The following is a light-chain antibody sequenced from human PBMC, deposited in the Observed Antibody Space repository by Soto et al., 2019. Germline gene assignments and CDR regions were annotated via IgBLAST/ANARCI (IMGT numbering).Light chain of an antibody. J-gene: IGLJ3*02. Sequence: QSALTQPASVSGSPGQSITISCTGTSSDVGGYNFVTWYQQHPGKAPKLMIYEVFNRPSGVSNRFSGSKSGNTASLTISGLQTEDEAEDFCSSYTTSTSWVFGGGTKLTVL. V-gene: IGLV2-14*01. CDR1: SSDVGGYNF. CDR3: SSYTTSTSWV. CDR2: EVF.